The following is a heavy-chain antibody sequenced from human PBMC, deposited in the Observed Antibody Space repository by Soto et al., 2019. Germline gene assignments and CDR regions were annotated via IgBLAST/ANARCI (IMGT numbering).Heavy chain of an antibody. V-gene: IGHV1-69*13. CDR1: GGTFSSYA. CDR2: IIPIFGTA. Sequence: SVKVSCKASGGTFSSYAISWVRQAPGQGLEWMGGIIPIFGTANYAQKFQGRVTITADESTSTAYMELSSLRSEDTAVYYCARVARDSKYYYDSSGYYPKGYYFDYWGQGTLVTVSS. D-gene: IGHD3-22*01. CDR3: ARVARDSKYYYDSSGYYPKGYYFDY. J-gene: IGHJ4*02.